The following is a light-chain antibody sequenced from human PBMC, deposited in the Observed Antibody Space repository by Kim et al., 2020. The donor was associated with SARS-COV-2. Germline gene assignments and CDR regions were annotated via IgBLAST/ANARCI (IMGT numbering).Light chain of an antibody. V-gene: IGKV1-27*01. J-gene: IGKJ1*01. CDR1: QGINND. Sequence: DIQMTQSPSSLSASVGDRVTITCRASQGINNDLAWYQQKPGKVPKVLIYAASALQSGVPSRFSGSGSGTDFTLTISRLQPEDVGTYYCQKYNGAPWTFGQGTKVDIK. CDR2: AAS. CDR3: QKYNGAPWT.